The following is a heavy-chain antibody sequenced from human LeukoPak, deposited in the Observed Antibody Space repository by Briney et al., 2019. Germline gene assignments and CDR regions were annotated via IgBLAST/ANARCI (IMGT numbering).Heavy chain of an antibody. J-gene: IGHJ3*02. CDR2: ISSSGGSV. CDR3: ARTMATVVTPTFDI. V-gene: IGHV3-21*01. Sequence: PGGSLRLSCAASGFTFSSFAMNWVPGSREGLEWVSYISSSGGSVYSADSVKGRFTISRDNAKNSLYLQMSSLRSEDTAVYYCARTMATVVTPTFDIWGLGTMVTVSS. CDR1: GFTFSSFA. D-gene: IGHD4-23*01.